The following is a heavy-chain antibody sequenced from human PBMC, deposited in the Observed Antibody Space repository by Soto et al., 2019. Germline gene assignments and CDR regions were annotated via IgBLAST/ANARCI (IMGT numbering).Heavy chain of an antibody. CDR3: ARVLVTTVTTWGLVNYYYGMDV. J-gene: IGHJ6*02. D-gene: IGHD4-17*01. CDR1: GGSISSSN. Sequence: VQLQESGPGLVKPSGTLSLTCAVSGGSISSSNWWSWVRQPPGKGLEWVSAISGSGGSTYYADSVKGRFTISRDNSNNTLYLQMNSLRAVDTAVYYCARVLVTTVTTWGLVNYYYGMDVWGQGTTVTVSS. V-gene: IGHV3-23*01. CDR2: ISGSGGST.